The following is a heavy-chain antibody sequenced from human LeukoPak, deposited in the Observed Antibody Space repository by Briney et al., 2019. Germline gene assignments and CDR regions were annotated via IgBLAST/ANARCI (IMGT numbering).Heavy chain of an antibody. D-gene: IGHD6-13*01. J-gene: IGHJ5*01. CDR2: INRSGST. CDR1: GGSFSGYY. CDR3: ARAGIAASTGWFDS. V-gene: IGHV4-34*01. Sequence: PSETLSLTCAVYGGSFSGYYWSWIRQPPGKGLEWIGEINRSGSTNYNPSLKSRVTISVDTSKNQFSLKLSSVTAADTAVYYCARAGIAASTGWFDSWGQGTLVTVSS.